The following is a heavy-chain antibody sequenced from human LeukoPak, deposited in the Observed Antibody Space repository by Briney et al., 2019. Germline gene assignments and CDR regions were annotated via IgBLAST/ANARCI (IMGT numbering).Heavy chain of an antibody. J-gene: IGHJ5*02. D-gene: IGHD2-15*01. CDR1: GGSMNDYY. V-gene: IGHV4-59*01. Sequence: RPSETLSLTCTVSGGSMNDYYWSWIRQPPGKGLEWIGYMYYSGSTNYNPSLKSRVSISIDTSKNQFSLKLSSVTAADTAVYYCARDRYCIGGICYSGRFDPWGRGTLVTASS. CDR2: MYYSGST. CDR3: ARDRYCIGGICYSGRFDP.